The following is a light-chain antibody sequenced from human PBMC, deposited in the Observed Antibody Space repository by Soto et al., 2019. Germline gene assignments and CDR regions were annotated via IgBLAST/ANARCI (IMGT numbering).Light chain of an antibody. CDR3: AAWDDSLNGRYV. Sequence: QCVLTQPPSSSGTPGQRDTIPCSGSRSNIGSNTVSWYQQLPGTAPKLLIFGNNQRPSGVPDRFSGSKSGTSASLAISGLQSEDEADYYCAAWDDSLNGRYVFGSGT. V-gene: IGLV1-44*01. CDR2: GNN. CDR1: RSNIGSNT. J-gene: IGLJ1*01.